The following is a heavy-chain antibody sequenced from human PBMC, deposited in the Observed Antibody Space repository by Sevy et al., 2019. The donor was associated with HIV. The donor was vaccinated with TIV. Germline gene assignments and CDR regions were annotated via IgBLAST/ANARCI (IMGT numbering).Heavy chain of an antibody. J-gene: IGHJ4*02. V-gene: IGHV3-73*01. CDR2: IRSKTNSYAT. CDR1: GFTFSGSA. Sequence: GGSLRLSCAASGFTFSGSAMHWVRQAPGKGLEWVGRIRSKTNSYATEYGGSVKGRFTISRDDSKNKAYLQMNSLKIEDTAVSYCTRRVGSTSEIDYWGQGTLVTVSS. CDR3: TRRVGSTSEIDY. D-gene: IGHD2-2*01.